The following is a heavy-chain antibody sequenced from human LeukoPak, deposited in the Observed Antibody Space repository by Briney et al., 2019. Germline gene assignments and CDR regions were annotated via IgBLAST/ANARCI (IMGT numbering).Heavy chain of an antibody. Sequence: PSQTLSLTCAVSGGSISSGGYSWSWIRQPPGTGLEWIGYIYHSGSTYYNPSLKSRVTILVDRSKNQFSLKLSSVTAADTAVYYCARVRRYCSGGNCYPYYFDYWGQGTQVTVSS. CDR1: GGSISSGGYS. CDR2: IYHSGST. J-gene: IGHJ4*02. CDR3: ARVRRYCSGGNCYPYYFDY. V-gene: IGHV4-30-2*01. D-gene: IGHD2-15*01.